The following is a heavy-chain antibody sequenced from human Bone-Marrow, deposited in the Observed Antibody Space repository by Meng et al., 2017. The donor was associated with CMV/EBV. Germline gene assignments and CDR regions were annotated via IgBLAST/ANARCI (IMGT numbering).Heavy chain of an antibody. Sequence: SVKVSCKASGGTFSSYAISWVRQAPGQGLEWMGGIIPIFGTANYAQKFQGRVTITTDESTSTAYMELSSLRSEDTAVYYCARDSTIFGVVDHWGQGTLVTVSS. D-gene: IGHD3-3*01. V-gene: IGHV1-69*05. CDR2: IIPIFGTA. J-gene: IGHJ5*02. CDR3: ARDSTIFGVVDH. CDR1: GGTFSSYA.